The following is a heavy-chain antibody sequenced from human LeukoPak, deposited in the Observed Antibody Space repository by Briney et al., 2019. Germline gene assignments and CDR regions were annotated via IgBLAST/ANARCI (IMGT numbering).Heavy chain of an antibody. Sequence: GASVKVSCKASGYTFTDFGVSWVRQAPGQGLEWMGWISAYNGNTNYAQKLQGRVTMTTDTSTSTAYMELRSLRSDDTAVYYCAREIIAARPDYWGQGTLVTVSS. CDR1: GYTFTDFG. CDR2: ISAYNGNT. CDR3: AREIIAARPDY. J-gene: IGHJ4*02. V-gene: IGHV1-18*01. D-gene: IGHD6-6*01.